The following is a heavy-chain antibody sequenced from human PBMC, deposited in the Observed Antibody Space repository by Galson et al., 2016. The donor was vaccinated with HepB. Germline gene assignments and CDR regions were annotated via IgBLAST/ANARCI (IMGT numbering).Heavy chain of an antibody. CDR2: IYPGDSDI. J-gene: IGHJ1*01. D-gene: IGHD4-17*01. V-gene: IGHV5-51*01. Sequence: QSGAEVKKPGESLKISCKVSGNSFTNSWIGWVRQMPGKGLEWMGIIYPGDSDIRYSPSFRGQVTISADKSITTAYLQWSSLKASDTAIYYCARLSGDYPGYCGQGTLVTVSS. CDR3: ARLSGDYPGY. CDR1: GNSFTNSW.